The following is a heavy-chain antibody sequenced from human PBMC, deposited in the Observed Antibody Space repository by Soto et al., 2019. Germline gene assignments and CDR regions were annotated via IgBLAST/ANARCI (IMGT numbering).Heavy chain of an antibody. CDR2: INGDGRST. CDR1: GFSSSAYW. CDR3: ARDPRNLGLDP. V-gene: IGHV3-74*01. Sequence: GGSLRLSCAASGFSSSAYWIYWVRQAPWKGLVWVSRINGDGRSTSFADFVEGRFTISRDNAKNTLYLQMNSLRAEDTAVYYCARDPRNLGLDPWGQGTLVTVSS. J-gene: IGHJ5*02.